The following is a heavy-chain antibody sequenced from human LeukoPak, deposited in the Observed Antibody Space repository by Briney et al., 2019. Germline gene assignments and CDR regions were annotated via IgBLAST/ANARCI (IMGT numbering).Heavy chain of an antibody. CDR3: ARVASSDSSGYYYYFDY. J-gene: IGHJ4*02. CDR2: INHSGST. Sequence: SETLSLTCAVYGGSFSGYYWSWIRQPPGKGLEWIGEINHSGSTNYNPSLKSRVTISLDTSKNQFSLQLNSVTAADTAVYYCARVASSDSSGYYYYFDYWGQGTLVTVSS. V-gene: IGHV4-34*01. CDR1: GGSFSGYY. D-gene: IGHD3-22*01.